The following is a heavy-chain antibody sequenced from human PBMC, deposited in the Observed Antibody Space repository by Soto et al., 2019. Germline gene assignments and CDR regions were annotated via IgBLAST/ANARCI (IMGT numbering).Heavy chain of an antibody. V-gene: IGHV1-18*04. CDR2: LIAYNGNT. CDR3: ARDQRLDRTVAGAPRYYYYRMDV. D-gene: IGHD6-19*01. J-gene: IGHJ6*02. Sequence: ASVKVSCKASGDTVTNYGLSRVRQAPREGLEWMGWLIAYNGNTNYAQKLQGRVSITTDTSTSTAYMELRSLRSDDTAVYYGARDQRLDRTVAGAPRYYYYRMDVWGQGTTVTVSS. CDR1: GDTVTNYG.